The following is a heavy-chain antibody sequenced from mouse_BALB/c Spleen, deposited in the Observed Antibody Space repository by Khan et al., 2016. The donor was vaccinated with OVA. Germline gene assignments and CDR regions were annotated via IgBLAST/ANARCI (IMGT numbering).Heavy chain of an antibody. CDR2: IWGDGTT. CDR3: GIIDYGLAWFAY. V-gene: IGHV2-3*01. J-gene: IGHJ3*01. Sequence: QVQLKESGPGLVAPSQSLSITCTVSGLSLINYGVSWIRQPPGKGLEWLGVIWGDGTTTYHSALKPRLSISKDNSKSQVFLQLTSLQTDDTATYFCGIIDYGLAWFAYWGQGTLVTVSA. CDR1: GLSLINYG. D-gene: IGHD1-2*01.